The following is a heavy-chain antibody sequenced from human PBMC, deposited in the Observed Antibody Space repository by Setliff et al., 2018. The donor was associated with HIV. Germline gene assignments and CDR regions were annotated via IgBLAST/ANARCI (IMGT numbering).Heavy chain of an antibody. V-gene: IGHV4-39*01. D-gene: IGHD1-7*01. CDR2: TSYSGST. CDR1: GGSFSNSYYF. CDR3: ARHRQGLTGSTPGYYMDV. Sequence: PSETLSLTCNVSGGSFSNSYYFWGWIRQPPGKGLEWIGSTSYSGSTYYNPSLKSRVTMSVDTSKNQFSLKLSSVTAADTAVYYCARHRQGLTGSTPGYYMDVWGKGTAVTVS. J-gene: IGHJ6*03.